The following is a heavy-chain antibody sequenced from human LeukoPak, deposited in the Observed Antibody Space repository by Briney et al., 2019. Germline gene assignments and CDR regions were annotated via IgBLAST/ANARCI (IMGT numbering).Heavy chain of an antibody. Sequence: SGGSLRLPCAASGFTFDDYAMHWVRQAPGKGLEWVSGISWNSGSIAYADSVKGRFTISRDNAKNSLYLQMNSLRAEDTALYYCARDEFSFYTMGGIDYWGQGTLVTVSS. D-gene: IGHD3-16*02. J-gene: IGHJ4*02. CDR1: GFTFDDYA. V-gene: IGHV3-9*01. CDR2: ISWNSGSI. CDR3: ARDEFSFYTMGGIDY.